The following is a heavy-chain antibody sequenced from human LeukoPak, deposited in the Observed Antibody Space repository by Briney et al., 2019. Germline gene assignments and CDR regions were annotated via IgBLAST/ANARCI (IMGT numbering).Heavy chain of an antibody. Sequence: GGSLRLSCAASGFTFSSYAMSWVRQAPGEGLEWVSAISGSGGSTYYADSVKGRFTTSRDNSKNTLYLQMNSLRAEDTAVYYCAKVAFGYCSGGSCYYDYWGQGTLVTVSS. CDR2: ISGSGGST. CDR1: GFTFSSYA. CDR3: AKVAFGYCSGGSCYYDY. V-gene: IGHV3-23*01. J-gene: IGHJ4*02. D-gene: IGHD2-15*01.